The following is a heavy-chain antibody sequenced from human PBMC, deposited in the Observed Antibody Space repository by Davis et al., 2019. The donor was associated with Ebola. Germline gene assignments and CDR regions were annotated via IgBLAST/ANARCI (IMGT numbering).Heavy chain of an antibody. D-gene: IGHD1-20*01. CDR2: IYYSGST. V-gene: IGHV4-31*03. CDR3: ARGSIGSITTIFDN. J-gene: IGHJ4*02. Sequence: LRLSCTVSGGSMNSGNYYWTWIRQHPGAGLEWLGYIYYSGSTQYNPSFKSRLTMSRDTSTNQFSLKLSSVTAADTAFYYCARGSIGSITTIFDNWGQGTLVTVSS. CDR1: GGSMNSGNYY.